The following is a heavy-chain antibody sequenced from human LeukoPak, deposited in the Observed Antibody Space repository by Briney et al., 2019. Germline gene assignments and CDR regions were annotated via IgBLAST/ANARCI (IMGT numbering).Heavy chain of an antibody. Sequence: GASVKVSCKASGYTFTGYYMHWVRQAPGQGGEWMGWINPNSGGTDYAQKFQGRVTMTRDTSISTAYMELSRLRSDDTAVYYCAREYDFWRAFDYWGQGTLVTVSS. V-gene: IGHV1-2*02. CDR3: AREYDFWRAFDY. D-gene: IGHD3-3*01. J-gene: IGHJ4*02. CDR1: GYTFTGYY. CDR2: INPNSGGT.